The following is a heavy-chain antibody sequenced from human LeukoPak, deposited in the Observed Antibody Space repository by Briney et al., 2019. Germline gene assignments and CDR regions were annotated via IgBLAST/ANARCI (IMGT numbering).Heavy chain of an antibody. CDR2: IWYDGSNK. V-gene: IGHV3-33*01. CDR1: GFTFSSYG. CDR3: AREITVVVVANGMDV. D-gene: IGHD2-15*01. Sequence: QSGGSLRLSCAASGFTFSSYGMHWVRQAPGKGLEWVAVIWYDGSNKYYADSVKGRFTISRDNSKNTLYLQMNSLRAEDTAVYYCAREITVVVVANGMDVWGQGTTVTVSS. J-gene: IGHJ6*02.